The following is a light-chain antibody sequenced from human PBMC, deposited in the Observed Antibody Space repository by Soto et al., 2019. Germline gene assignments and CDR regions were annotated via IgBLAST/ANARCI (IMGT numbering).Light chain of an antibody. CDR2: KIS. Sequence: DIVMTQSPLSLPVTLGQPASISCRSSQSLVFRNGITYLNWFQQRPGQSPRRLIYKISNRDSGVTDRFSGSGSGTEFTLKISRVEAEDVGIYFCMQGTQAPYTFGQGTKLEIK. CDR1: QSLVFRNGITY. J-gene: IGKJ2*01. V-gene: IGKV2-30*01. CDR3: MQGTQAPYT.